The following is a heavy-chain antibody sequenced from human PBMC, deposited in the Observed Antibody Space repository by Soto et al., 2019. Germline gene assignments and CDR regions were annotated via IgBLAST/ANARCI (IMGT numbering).Heavy chain of an antibody. D-gene: IGHD3-22*01. J-gene: IGHJ4*02. V-gene: IGHV4-39*01. CDR1: GGSISRSDYY. Sequence: QLQLQESGPGLVKPSETLSLTCTVSGGSISRSDYYWGWIRQPPGKGLEWIGSVYYTGNTYYNPSLKSRVTISVDTSKNRFSLKLSSVTAADTAVYYCTSEWSLHNTADYWGQGTLVTVSS. CDR2: VYYTGNT. CDR3: TSEWSLHNTADY.